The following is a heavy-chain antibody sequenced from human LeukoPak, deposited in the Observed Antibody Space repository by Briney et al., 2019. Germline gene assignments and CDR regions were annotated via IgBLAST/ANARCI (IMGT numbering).Heavy chain of an antibody. CDR2: ISYDGDNQ. J-gene: IGHJ4*02. V-gene: IGHV3-30*18. Sequence: GGSLRLSCAASGFSFSSSGMHWVRQAPGKGLEWVTFISYDGDNQYYAASVKGRFTVSRSNPKNTLLLDLTSLRPEDTAVYYCTKEGLLQHCSNTTCYVDHWGQGTLVTVSS. CDR3: TKEGLLQHCSNTTCYVDH. D-gene: IGHD2-2*01. CDR1: GFSFSSSG.